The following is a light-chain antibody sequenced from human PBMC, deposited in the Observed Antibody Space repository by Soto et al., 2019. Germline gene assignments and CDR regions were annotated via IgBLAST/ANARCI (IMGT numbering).Light chain of an antibody. CDR3: QSLGTGIQV. CDR1: SGHSTYA. Sequence: QPVLTQSPSVSASLGASVKLTCTLSSGHSTYAIAWHQQQPEKGPRFLMKINSDGSHSKGDGFFDRFSGSSSGAERHLTISSLQSDAEADYYCQSLGTGIQVFGGGTKLTVL. CDR2: INSDGSH. V-gene: IGLV4-69*01. J-gene: IGLJ3*02.